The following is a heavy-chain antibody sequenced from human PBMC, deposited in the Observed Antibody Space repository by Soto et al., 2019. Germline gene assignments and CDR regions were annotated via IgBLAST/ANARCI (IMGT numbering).Heavy chain of an antibody. V-gene: IGHV3-30-3*01. Sequence: QVQMVESGGGVVQSGRSLRLSCAASGFTFSSYAMHWVRQAPGKGLEWVAVISYDGSNKYYADSVKGRFTISRDNSKNTLYMQMNSLSAENTAVYYCARVDIAVAGGAYYFDYWGQGTLVTVSS. J-gene: IGHJ4*02. CDR2: ISYDGSNK. CDR3: ARVDIAVAGGAYYFDY. D-gene: IGHD6-19*01. CDR1: GFTFSSYA.